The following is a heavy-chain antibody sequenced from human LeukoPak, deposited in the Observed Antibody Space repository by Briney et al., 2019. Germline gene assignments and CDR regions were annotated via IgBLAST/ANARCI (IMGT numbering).Heavy chain of an antibody. D-gene: IGHD1-26*01. CDR3: AKGRQYSGRQYVLDY. J-gene: IGHJ4*02. CDR1: GFTFSSYA. Sequence: PGGSLRLSCAASGFTFSSYAMHWVRQAPGKGLEWVAYIWDDGSDKYYADFVKGRFTISRDNSNNTLYLQMTSLRAEDTAVDYCAKGRQYSGRQYVLDYWGQGTLLTVSS. V-gene: IGHV3-30*02. CDR2: IWDDGSDK.